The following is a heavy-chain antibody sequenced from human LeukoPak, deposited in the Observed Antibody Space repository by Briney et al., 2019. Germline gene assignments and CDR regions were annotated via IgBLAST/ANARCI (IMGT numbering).Heavy chain of an antibody. CDR3: ATIDGSYYGGFGY. Sequence: GGSLRLSCAASGFTFSSYTMNWVRQAPGKGLEWVSYISSSSSTIYYADSVKGRFTISRDNAKNPLYLQMNSLRAEDTAVYYCATIDGSYYGGFGYWGQGTLVTVSS. D-gene: IGHD1-26*01. CDR2: ISSSSSTI. V-gene: IGHV3-48*01. CDR1: GFTFSSYT. J-gene: IGHJ4*02.